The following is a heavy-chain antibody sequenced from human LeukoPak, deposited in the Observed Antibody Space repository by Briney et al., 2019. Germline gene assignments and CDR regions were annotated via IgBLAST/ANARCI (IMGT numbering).Heavy chain of an antibody. CDR2: IRQDGDEK. V-gene: IGHV3-7*01. CDR1: GFSLSRYW. J-gene: IGHJ4*02. CDR3: AREGDTSPGLDY. Sequence: PGGSLRLSCTASGFSLSRYWMSWVRQAPGKGLEWVANIRQDGDEKHYVDSVEGRLTISRDNAKNSVYLQMTSLRAEDTAVYFCAREGDTSPGLDYWGQGALVTVSS.